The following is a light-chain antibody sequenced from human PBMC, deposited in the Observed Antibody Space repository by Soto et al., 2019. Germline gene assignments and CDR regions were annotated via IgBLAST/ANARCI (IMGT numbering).Light chain of an antibody. V-gene: IGKV3-20*01. Sequence: EIVLTQSPGTLSLSPGERATLSCRASQSVSYNYVAWYRQKAGQAPRLLIYGASNRATGIPDRFSGSGSGTDFTLTISRLEPEDFAVYYCQQYGSSLGTLGQGTKVDI. J-gene: IGKJ1*01. CDR1: QSVSYNY. CDR2: GAS. CDR3: QQYGSSLGT.